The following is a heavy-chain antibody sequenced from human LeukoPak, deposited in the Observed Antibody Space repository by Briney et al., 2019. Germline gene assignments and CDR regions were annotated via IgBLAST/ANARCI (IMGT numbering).Heavy chain of an antibody. CDR1: GGSISSYY. V-gene: IGHV4-59*01. J-gene: IGHJ6*02. CDR3: ARRGAVAGTTSGMDV. CDR2: LYYSGST. Sequence: PSETLSLTCSVSGGSISSYYWSWIRQPPGKGLEWMGYLYYSGSTNSNPSLKSRVTMSVDTSKNQFSLKLRSVTAADTAVYYCARRGAVAGTTSGMDVWGQGTTVTVSS. D-gene: IGHD6-19*01.